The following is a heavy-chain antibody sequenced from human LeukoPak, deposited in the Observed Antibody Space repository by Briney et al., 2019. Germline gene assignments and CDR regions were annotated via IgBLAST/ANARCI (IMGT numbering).Heavy chain of an antibody. J-gene: IGHJ4*02. CDR1: GFSFSSFG. CDR3: ARDLTGKYYIAY. V-gene: IGHV3-30*02. CDR2: IGYSGTNT. Sequence: GGSLRLSCAASGFSFSSFGMHWVRQAPGEGLEWVAYIGYSGTNTHYADSVKGRFTISRDNSKNTVHLQMNSLRAADTALYSCARDLTGKYYIAYWGQGTLVTVPS. D-gene: IGHD2-8*02.